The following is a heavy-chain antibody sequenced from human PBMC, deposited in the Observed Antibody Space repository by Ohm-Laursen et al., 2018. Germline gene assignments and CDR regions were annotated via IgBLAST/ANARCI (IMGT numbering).Heavy chain of an antibody. V-gene: IGHV3-21*04. J-gene: IGHJ3*02. D-gene: IGHD3-22*01. CDR2: ISGSNTYI. CDR3: AKDGSGYFLLNQAMGAFDI. Sequence: SLRLSCSASGFTFTTYSMNWVRQTPGKGLEWVSSISGSNTYIYYADSVKGRFTISRDNAKNSLFLQMNSLRAEDTAVYYCAKDGSGYFLLNQAMGAFDIWGQGTMVTVSS. CDR1: GFTFTTYS.